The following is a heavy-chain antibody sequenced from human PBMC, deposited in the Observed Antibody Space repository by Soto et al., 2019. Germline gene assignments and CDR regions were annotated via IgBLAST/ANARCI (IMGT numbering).Heavy chain of an antibody. CDR1: GFTFSSYW. CDR3: AREHCSSNSCSRMWWGRGWFDP. V-gene: IGHV3-7*03. CDR2: IKQDGSEK. D-gene: IGHD2-2*01. Sequence: PGGSLRLSCAASGFTFSSYWMSWVRQAPGKGLEWVANIKQDGSEKYYVDSVKGRFTISRDNAKNSLYLQMNSLRAEDTAVYYCAREHCSSNSCSRMWWGRGWFDPWGQGTFATDYS. J-gene: IGHJ5*02.